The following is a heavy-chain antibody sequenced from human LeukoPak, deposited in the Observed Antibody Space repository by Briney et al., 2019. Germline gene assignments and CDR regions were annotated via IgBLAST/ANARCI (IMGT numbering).Heavy chain of an antibody. CDR1: GGSISSTSHH. V-gene: IGHV4-39*07. J-gene: IGHJ3*02. CDR3: ARGGLVRGSLNSLIAFDI. Sequence: SETLSLTCTVSGGSISSTSHHWGWIRQPPGKGLEWIGSIYYSGTTYYKPSLRSRVTISIDTSKNQFSLHLTSVTPEDTALYYCARGGLVRGSLNSLIAFDIWGQGIMVTVSS. D-gene: IGHD3-10*01. CDR2: IYYSGTT.